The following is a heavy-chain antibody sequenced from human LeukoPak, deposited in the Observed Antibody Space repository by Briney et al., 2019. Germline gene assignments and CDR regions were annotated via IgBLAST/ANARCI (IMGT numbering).Heavy chain of an antibody. CDR2: IYIGGDT. D-gene: IGHD1-26*01. J-gene: IGHJ3*01. Sequence: GGSRRLSCAASAFSLSRNFMGWVRQAPGKGLEWVSLIYIGGDTYYADSVKGRFTISRDNSKNTTYLQMNSLRVEDTAVYYCAREVGSGSYLAHAFDLWGQGTMVTVSS. CDR3: AREVGSGSYLAHAFDL. CDR1: AFSLSRNF. V-gene: IGHV3-53*01.